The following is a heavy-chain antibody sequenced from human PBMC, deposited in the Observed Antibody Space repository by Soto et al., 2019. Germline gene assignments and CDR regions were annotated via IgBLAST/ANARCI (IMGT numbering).Heavy chain of an antibody. CDR2: ISPSGDKT. D-gene: IGHD2-2*03. CDR1: GFTFTDYG. CDR3: ARKHLRHDIGEPGY. V-gene: IGHV3-23*01. Sequence: ELQLLESGGGLVQPGGSLSLSCAASGFTFTDYGMNWVRQAPGKGLEWVSGISPSGDKTYYRDSVQGRLAISRGNSKKLQNLHMDRLRVEYTAVYYCARKHLRHDIGEPGYWGEGSLVTASS. J-gene: IGHJ1*01.